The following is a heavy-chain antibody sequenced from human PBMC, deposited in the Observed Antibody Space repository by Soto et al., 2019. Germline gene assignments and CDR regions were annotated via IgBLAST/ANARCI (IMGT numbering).Heavy chain of an antibody. CDR1: GFTFSNAW. CDR3: TTAWIAARPHYITYYYYYMDV. V-gene: IGHV3-15*01. J-gene: IGHJ6*03. D-gene: IGHD6-6*01. Sequence: GGSLRLSCAASGFTFSNAWMSWVRQAPGKGLEWVGRIKSKTDGGTTDYAAPVKGRFTISRDDSKNTLYLQMNSLKTEDTAVYYCTTAWIAARPHYITYYYYYMDVWGKGTTVTVSS. CDR2: IKSKTDGGTT.